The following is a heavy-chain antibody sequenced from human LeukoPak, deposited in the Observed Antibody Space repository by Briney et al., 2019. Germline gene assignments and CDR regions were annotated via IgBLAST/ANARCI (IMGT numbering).Heavy chain of an antibody. J-gene: IGHJ4*02. D-gene: IGHD6-19*01. Sequence: PSETLSLTCTVSGGSISSGDYYWSWIRQPPGKGLEWIGYIYYSGSTYYNPSLKSRVTISVDTSKNQFSPKLSSVTAADTAVYYCAGVIAVAGQGVFDYWGQGTLVTVSS. CDR2: IYYSGST. CDR3: AGVIAVAGQGVFDY. V-gene: IGHV4-30-4*01. CDR1: GGSISSGDYY.